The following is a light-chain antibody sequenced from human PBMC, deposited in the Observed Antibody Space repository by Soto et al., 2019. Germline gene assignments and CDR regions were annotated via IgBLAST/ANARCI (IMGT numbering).Light chain of an antibody. CDR1: SRDIGVYNL. V-gene: IGLV2-14*01. Sequence: QSALTQPPSVSGSPGQSITISCSGTSRDIGVYNLVSWYQQPPGQAPKLLIYEVRNRPSGVSYRFSGSKSGNTASLTISSLLPEDEADYFCSAFSSRDTLVFGGGTKLTVL. CDR2: EVR. J-gene: IGLJ2*01. CDR3: SAFSSRDTLV.